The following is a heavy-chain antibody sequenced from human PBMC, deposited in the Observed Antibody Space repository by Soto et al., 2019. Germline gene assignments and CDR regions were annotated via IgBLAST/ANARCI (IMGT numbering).Heavy chain of an antibody. D-gene: IGHD3-9*01. CDR1: GYTLTELS. J-gene: IGHJ6*02. Sequence: ASVKVSCKVSGYTLTELSMHWVRQAPGKGLEWMGGFDPEDGETIYAQKFQGRVTMTEDTSTDTAYMELSSLRSEDTAVYYCATVPLHYDILTGYYMDVWGQGTTVTVSS. V-gene: IGHV1-24*01. CDR2: FDPEDGET. CDR3: ATVPLHYDILTGYYMDV.